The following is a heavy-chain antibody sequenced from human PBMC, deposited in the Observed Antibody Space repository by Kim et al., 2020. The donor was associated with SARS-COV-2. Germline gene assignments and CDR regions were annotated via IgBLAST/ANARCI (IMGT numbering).Heavy chain of an antibody. D-gene: IGHD3-3*01. CDR3: ADDGY. V-gene: IGHV4-38-2*02. Sequence: SETLSLTCTVSGYSISSGYYWGWIRQPAGKGLEWIGSIYHSGSTYYNPSLKSRVTISVDTSKNQFSLKLSSVTAADTAVYYCADDGYWGQGTLVTASS. CDR2: IYHSGST. J-gene: IGHJ4*02. CDR1: GYSISSGYY.